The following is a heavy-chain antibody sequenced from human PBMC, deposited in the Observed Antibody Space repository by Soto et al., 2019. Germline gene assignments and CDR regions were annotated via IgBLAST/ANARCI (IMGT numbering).Heavy chain of an antibody. Sequence: SETLSLTCAVYGGSFSGYYWSWIRQPPGKGLEWIGEINHSGSTNYNPSLKSQVTISVDTSKNQFSLKLSSVTAADTAVYYCARGLMIVVAKYYFDYWGQGTLVTVSS. J-gene: IGHJ4*02. CDR2: INHSGST. D-gene: IGHD3-22*01. V-gene: IGHV4-34*01. CDR3: ARGLMIVVAKYYFDY. CDR1: GGSFSGYY.